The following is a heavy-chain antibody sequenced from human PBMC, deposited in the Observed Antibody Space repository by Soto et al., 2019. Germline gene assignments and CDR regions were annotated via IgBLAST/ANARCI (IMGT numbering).Heavy chain of an antibody. Sequence: GGSLRLSCAASGFTFSSYAMSWVRQAPGKGLERVSAISGSGGSTYYADSVKGRFTISRDNSKNTLYLQMNSLRAEDTAVYYCAKVKGYCSGGSCHRGYYYGMDVWGQGTTVTVSS. CDR2: ISGSGGST. CDR1: GFTFSSYA. CDR3: AKVKGYCSGGSCHRGYYYGMDV. D-gene: IGHD2-15*01. V-gene: IGHV3-23*01. J-gene: IGHJ6*02.